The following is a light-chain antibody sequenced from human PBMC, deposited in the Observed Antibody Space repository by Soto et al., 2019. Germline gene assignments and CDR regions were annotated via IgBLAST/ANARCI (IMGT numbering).Light chain of an antibody. CDR2: KAS. V-gene: IGKV1-5*03. J-gene: IGKJ1*01. CDR1: QTISSW. Sequence: DIQMTQSPSTLSGSVGDRVTITCLASQTISSWLAWYQQKPGKAPKLLIYKASTLKSGVPSRFSGSGSGTEFTLTISSLQPDDFGTYFCQQYDSYPWTFGQGTKVDIK. CDR3: QQYDSYPWT.